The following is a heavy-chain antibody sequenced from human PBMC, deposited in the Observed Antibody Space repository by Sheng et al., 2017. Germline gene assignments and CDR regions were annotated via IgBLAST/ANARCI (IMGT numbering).Heavy chain of an antibody. CDR1: GGSFSGYY. Sequence: QVQLQQWGAGLLKPSETLSLTCAVYGGSFSGYYWSWIRQPPGKGLEWIGEINHSGSTNYNPSLKSRVTISVDTSKNQFSLKLSSVTAADTAVYYCARLRDGYNSSGDYWGQGNPGHRLL. CDR2: INHSGST. V-gene: IGHV4-34*01. D-gene: IGHD5-12*01. CDR3: ARLRDGYNSSGDY. J-gene: IGHJ4*02.